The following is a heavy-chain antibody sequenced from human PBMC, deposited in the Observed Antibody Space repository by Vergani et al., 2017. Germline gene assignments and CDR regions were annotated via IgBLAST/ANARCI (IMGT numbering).Heavy chain of an antibody. Sequence: QVQLQESGPGLVKPSETLSLTCTVSGGSISSYYWSWIRQPPGKGLEWIGYIYYSGSTNYNPSLKSRVTISVDTSKNQFSLKLSSVTAADTAVYYCARVGYSYGYTYYYYGMDVWGQGTTVTVSS. J-gene: IGHJ6*02. D-gene: IGHD5-18*01. CDR2: IYYSGST. CDR1: GGSISSYY. CDR3: ARVGYSYGYTYYYYGMDV. V-gene: IGHV4-59*01.